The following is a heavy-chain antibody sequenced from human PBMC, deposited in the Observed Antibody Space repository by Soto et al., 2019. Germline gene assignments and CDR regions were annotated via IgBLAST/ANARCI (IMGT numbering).Heavy chain of an antibody. D-gene: IGHD2-2*01. J-gene: IGHJ6*03. CDR3: ARNIYCSSTSCVHYYYYMDV. V-gene: IGHV4-39*01. CDR1: GGSISSSSYY. CDR2: IYYSGST. Sequence: SETLSLTCTVSGGSISSSSYYWGWIRQPPGKGLEWIGSIYYSGSTYYNPSLKSRVTISVDTSKNQFSLKLSSVTAADTAVYYCARNIYCSSTSCVHYYYYMDVWGKGTTVTVSS.